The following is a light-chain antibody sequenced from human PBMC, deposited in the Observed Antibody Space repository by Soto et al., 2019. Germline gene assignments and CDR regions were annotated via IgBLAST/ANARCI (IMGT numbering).Light chain of an antibody. CDR2: EGT. Sequence: QSALTQPASVSGSPGQSITISCTGTSSDVGSYNLVSWYQQHPGKVPQLMIYEGTKRPSGVSNRFSDSKSGNTASLTISGLQAEDEADYYCCSYARGSTYVFGTGTKLTVL. CDR1: SSDVGSYNL. CDR3: CSYARGSTYV. J-gene: IGLJ1*01. V-gene: IGLV2-23*01.